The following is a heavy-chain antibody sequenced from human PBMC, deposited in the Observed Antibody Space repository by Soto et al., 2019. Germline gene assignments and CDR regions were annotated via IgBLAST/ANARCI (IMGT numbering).Heavy chain of an antibody. J-gene: IGHJ4*01. Sequence: PSETLSLTFDFSCLSISEPHWGWIRQAPGKGLEWVGYVHFSGSTTYNPSLAPRLNISFDMSKSQVYLQLTSVTAADTAVYYCARFGAAAAHDDNWGRGVLVTVS. CDR3: ARFGAAAAHDDN. D-gene: IGHD6-13*01. V-gene: IGHV4-59*11. CDR1: CLSISEPH. CDR2: VHFSGST.